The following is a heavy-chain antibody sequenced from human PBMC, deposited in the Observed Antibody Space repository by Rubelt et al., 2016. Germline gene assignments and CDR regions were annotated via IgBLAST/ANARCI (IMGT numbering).Heavy chain of an antibody. V-gene: IGHV4-39*07. CDR3: ARGHDYGDSVG. Sequence: QVQLQESGPGLVKPSETLSLTCTVSGGSISSSSYYWGWIRQPPGKGLEWIGEINHSGSTNYNPSLKSRVTISVDTSKNQFSLKLSSVTAADTAVYYCARGHDYGDSVGWGQGTLVTVSS. CDR1: GGSISSSSYY. CDR2: INHSGST. J-gene: IGHJ4*02. D-gene: IGHD4-17*01.